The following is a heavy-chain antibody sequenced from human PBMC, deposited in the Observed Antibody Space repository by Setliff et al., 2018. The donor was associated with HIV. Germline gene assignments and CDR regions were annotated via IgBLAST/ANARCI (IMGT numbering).Heavy chain of an antibody. CDR1: GGSFSGYY. D-gene: IGHD6-19*01. Sequence: SETLSLTCAVYGGSFSGYYWTWIRQPPGKGLEWIGEINHSGTTTHNPSLKSRVAMSVDMSKYQFSLKLTSVTAADTAVYYCAWGVVVVPAGREHYYYMDVWGKGTTVTVSS. V-gene: IGHV4-34*01. J-gene: IGHJ6*03. CDR2: INHSGTT. CDR3: AWGVVVVPAGREHYYYMDV.